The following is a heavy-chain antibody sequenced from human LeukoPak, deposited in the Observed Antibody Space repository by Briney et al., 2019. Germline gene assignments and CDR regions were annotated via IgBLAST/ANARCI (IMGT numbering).Heavy chain of an antibody. V-gene: IGHV1-2*02. CDR1: GYTFINYG. CDR3: ASSTCGGDCSNWFDP. D-gene: IGHD2-21*02. Sequence: ASVKVSCKASGYTFINYGITWVRQAPGQGLEWMGWINPNSGGTNYAQKFQGRVTMTRDTSISTAYMELSRLRSDDTAVYYCASSTCGGDCSNWFDPWGQGTLVTVSS. J-gene: IGHJ5*02. CDR2: INPNSGGT.